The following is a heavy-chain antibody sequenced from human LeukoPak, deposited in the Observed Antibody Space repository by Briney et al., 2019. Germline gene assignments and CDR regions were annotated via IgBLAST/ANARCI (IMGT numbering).Heavy chain of an antibody. D-gene: IGHD1-1*01. J-gene: IGHJ4*02. V-gene: IGHV4-39*01. CDR1: GASISSSDYY. CDR2: VYCSGST. Sequence: PSETLSLTCVLSGASISSSDYYWAWIRQPPGKGLEWIGTVYCSGSTYYNPSLKSRLTISVDTSNNSISLKVTSLTAADTAVYYCARHGNWEPFDYWGQGSLVTVSS. CDR3: ARHGNWEPFDY.